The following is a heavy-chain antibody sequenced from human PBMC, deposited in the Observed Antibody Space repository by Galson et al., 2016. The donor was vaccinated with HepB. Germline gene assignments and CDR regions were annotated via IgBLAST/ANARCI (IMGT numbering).Heavy chain of an antibody. J-gene: IGHJ4*02. CDR2: ISSDGSST. Sequence: SLRLSCAGSGFTLNYFWMYWVRQAPGKGLVWVSRISSDGSSTSYADFVKGRFTISRDNAKSTLYLQMNSLRAEDTALYYCAALPMVWGQGSLVTVSS. D-gene: IGHD2-8*01. V-gene: IGHV3-74*01. CDR3: AALPMV. CDR1: GFTLNYFW.